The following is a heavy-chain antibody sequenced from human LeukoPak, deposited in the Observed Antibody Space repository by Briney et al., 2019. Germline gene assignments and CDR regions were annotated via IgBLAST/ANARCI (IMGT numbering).Heavy chain of an antibody. Sequence: GESLKISCKGSGYIFTSYWIGWVRQMPGKGLEWMGIIYPGDSDTRYSPSFQGQVTISADKSISTAYLQWSSLKASDTAMYYCARQLAVSSINSDYWGQGTLVTVSS. CDR3: ARQLAVSSINSDY. D-gene: IGHD2-8*02. J-gene: IGHJ4*02. V-gene: IGHV5-51*01. CDR2: IYPGDSDT. CDR1: GYIFTSYW.